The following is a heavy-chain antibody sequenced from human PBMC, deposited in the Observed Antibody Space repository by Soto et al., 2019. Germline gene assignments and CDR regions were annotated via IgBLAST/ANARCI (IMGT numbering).Heavy chain of an antibody. V-gene: IGHV1-18*01. CDR3: ARVAPPGDY. Sequence: QVQLVQSGAEVKKPGASVKVSCKASGYTFTSYGISWVRQAPGQGLEWMGWISAHNRNTNYAQELQGRITMTTDTSTRTAYMGLRSLRSDDTAVYYCARVAPPGDYWGQGTLVTVSS. CDR2: ISAHNRNT. CDR1: GYTFTSYG. J-gene: IGHJ4*02.